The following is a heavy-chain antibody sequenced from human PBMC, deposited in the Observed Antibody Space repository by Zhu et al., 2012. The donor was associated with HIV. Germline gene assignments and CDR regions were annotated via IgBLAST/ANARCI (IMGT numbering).Heavy chain of an antibody. V-gene: IGHV4-39*07. D-gene: IGHD4/OR15-4a*01. J-gene: IGHJ4*02. CDR2: IYYSGST. CDR3: ARRLSRPRGYYFDY. Sequence: QVQLQESGPGLVKPSETLSLTCSVSGASISSSSYYWGWIRQPPGKGLEWIGTIYYSGSTYYKPSLESRVTISVDTSKNQFSLKLSSVTAADTAVYYCARRLSRPRGYYFDYWGQGDPGPPSLQ. CDR1: GASISSSSYY.